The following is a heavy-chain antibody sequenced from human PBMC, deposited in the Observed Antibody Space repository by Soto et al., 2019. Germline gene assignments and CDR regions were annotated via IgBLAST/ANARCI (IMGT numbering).Heavy chain of an antibody. CDR3: ARSLQWLAYGMDV. CDR1: GFTFSSYA. V-gene: IGHV3-23*01. D-gene: IGHD6-19*01. CDR2: ISGSGGST. J-gene: IGHJ6*02. Sequence: EVQLLESGGGLVQPGGSLRLSCAASGFTFSSYAMSWVRQAPGKGLEWVSAISGSGGSTYYADSVKGRFTISRDNSKNTLYRQMNSLRAEDTAVYYCARSLQWLAYGMDVWGQGTTVTVSS.